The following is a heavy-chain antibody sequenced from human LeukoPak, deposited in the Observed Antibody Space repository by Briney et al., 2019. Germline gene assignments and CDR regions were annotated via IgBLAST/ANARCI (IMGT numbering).Heavy chain of an antibody. CDR1: GFTFSSYW. CDR3: AREDIVVVPAMGY. CDR2: INSDGSST. J-gene: IGHJ4*02. D-gene: IGHD2-2*01. Sequence: GGSLRLSCAASGFTFSSYWMHWVRQAPGKGLVWVSRINSDGSSTNYADSVKGRFTISRDNAKNTLYLQMNSLRAEDTAVYYCAREDIVVVPAMGYWGQGTLVTVSS. V-gene: IGHV3-74*01.